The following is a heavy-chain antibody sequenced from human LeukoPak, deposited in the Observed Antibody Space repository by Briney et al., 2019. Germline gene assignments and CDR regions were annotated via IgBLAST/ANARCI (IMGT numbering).Heavy chain of an antibody. CDR1: GFIFDDYA. J-gene: IGHJ6*03. CDR3: AKGGGGRLIYYYYMDV. Sequence: PGGPLRLSCAASGFIFDDYAMHWVRQAPGKGLEWVSGISWDSDSIDYADSVKGRFTISRDNAKNSLYLQMNSLRAEDMALYYCAKGGGGRLIYYYYMDVWGKGTTVTVSS. D-gene: IGHD3-16*01. CDR2: ISWDSDSI. V-gene: IGHV3-9*03.